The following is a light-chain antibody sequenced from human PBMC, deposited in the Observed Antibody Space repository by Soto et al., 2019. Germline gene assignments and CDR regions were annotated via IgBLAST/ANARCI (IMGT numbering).Light chain of an antibody. Sequence: IVITQSPATLSVSPWERATLSCRASQSVSSNLSCYQQKPGQAPRLLIYGASTRATGIPARFSGSGSGTEFTLTISSLQSEDFAVYYCQQYNTWPRTFGPGTKVDL. CDR1: QSVSSN. CDR2: GAS. J-gene: IGKJ3*01. V-gene: IGKV3-15*01. CDR3: QQYNTWPRT.